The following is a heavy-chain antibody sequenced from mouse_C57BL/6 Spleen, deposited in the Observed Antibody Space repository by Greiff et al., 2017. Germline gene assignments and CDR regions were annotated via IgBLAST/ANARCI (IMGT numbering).Heavy chain of an antibody. J-gene: IGHJ4*01. CDR1: GFTFSNYG. CDR2: ISSGSSTI. V-gene: IGHV5-17*01. D-gene: IGHD2-1*01. CDR3: ARRGYYGNYETDMDY. Sequence: EVMLVESGGGLVKPGGSLKLSCAASGFTFSNYGMHWVRQAPEKGLEWVAYISSGSSTIYYADTVKGRFTISRDNAKNTLFLQMTSLRSEDTAMYYCARRGYYGNYETDMDYWGQGTSVTVSS.